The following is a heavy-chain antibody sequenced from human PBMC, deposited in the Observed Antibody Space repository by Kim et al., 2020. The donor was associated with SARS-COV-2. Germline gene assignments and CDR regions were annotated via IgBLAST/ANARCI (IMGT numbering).Heavy chain of an antibody. J-gene: IGHJ6*03. D-gene: IGHD3-22*01. CDR3: ARRGQGYYYDSSGYYYLDV. Sequence: SRVTISVDTSKNQFSLKLSSVTAADTAVYYCARRGQGYYYDSSGYYYLDVWGQGTTVTVSS. V-gene: IGHV4-39*01.